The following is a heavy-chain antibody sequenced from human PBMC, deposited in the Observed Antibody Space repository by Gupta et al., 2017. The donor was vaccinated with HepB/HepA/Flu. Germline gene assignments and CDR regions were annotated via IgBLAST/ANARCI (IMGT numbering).Heavy chain of an antibody. V-gene: IGHV4-31*03. Sequence: QVQLQESGPGLVKPSQTLSLTCTVSGGSISSGGYYWSWIRQHPGKGLEWIGYIYYSGSTYYNPSLKSRVTISVDTSKNQFSLKLSSVTAADTAVYYCARDTSRWGYCSSTSCPYYYYGMDVWGQGTTVTVSS. CDR2: IYYSGST. CDR1: GGSISSGGYY. CDR3: ARDTSRWGYCSSTSCPYYYYGMDV. D-gene: IGHD2-2*01. J-gene: IGHJ6*02.